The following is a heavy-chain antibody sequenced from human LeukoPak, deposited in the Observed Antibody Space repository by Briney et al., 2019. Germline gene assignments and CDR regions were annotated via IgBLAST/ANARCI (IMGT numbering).Heavy chain of an antibody. J-gene: IGHJ5*02. V-gene: IGHV4-4*02. CDR2: IYHSGST. Sequence: SSGTLSLTCGVSGGSISSNDWWSWVRQPPGKGLEWIGEIYHSGSTNYNPSLKSRVTISVDKSKNQFSLNLRPVTAADTAVYYCARGVVGAAPGHNWFDPWGQGILVTVSS. CDR1: GGSISSNDW. CDR3: ARGVVGAAPGHNWFDP. D-gene: IGHD3-3*01.